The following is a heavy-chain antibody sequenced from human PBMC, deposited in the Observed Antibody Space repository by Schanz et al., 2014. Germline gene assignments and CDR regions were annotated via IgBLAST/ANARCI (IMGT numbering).Heavy chain of an antibody. CDR2: INPSGGST. CDR1: GYSFTSYY. CDR3: ARDPYSASYFPSPPLYGLDV. V-gene: IGHV1-46*01. D-gene: IGHD1-26*01. Sequence: QVQLVQSGAEVKKPGASVKVSCKAFGYSFTSYYIHWVRQAPGQGLEWMATINPSGGSTSFAQKFQGRVTMTRATSTSTVNMKLTSLRSEDTAVYYCARDPYSASYFPSPPLYGLDVWGQGTTVTVSS. J-gene: IGHJ6*02.